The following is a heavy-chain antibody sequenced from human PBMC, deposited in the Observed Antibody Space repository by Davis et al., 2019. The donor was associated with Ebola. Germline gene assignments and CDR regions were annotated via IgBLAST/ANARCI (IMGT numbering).Heavy chain of an antibody. CDR3: AREVTMIVVEPFDS. D-gene: IGHD3-22*01. J-gene: IGHJ5*01. V-gene: IGHV3-23*01. CDR2: ISGSGGST. CDR1: GFTFSSYT. Sequence: GESLKISCAASGFTFSSYTMSWVRQAPGKGLEWVSAISGSGGSTYYADSVKGRFTISRDNSKNTLYLQMNSLRAEDTAVYYCAREVTMIVVEPFDSWGQGTLVTVSS.